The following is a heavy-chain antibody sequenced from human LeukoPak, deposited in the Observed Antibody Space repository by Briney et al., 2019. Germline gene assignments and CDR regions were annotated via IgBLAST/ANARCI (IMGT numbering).Heavy chain of an antibody. J-gene: IGHJ4*02. Sequence: PSXTLSLTCAVYGGSFSGYYWSWIRQPPGKGLEWIGEINHSGRTNYNPSLKRRVNISVDTSKNQFSLKLSSVTAADTAVYYRARGGLSYDYVWGSYRPTLFDYWGQGTLVTVSS. D-gene: IGHD3-16*02. CDR3: ARGGLSYDYVWGSYRPTLFDY. CDR2: INHSGRT. V-gene: IGHV4-34*01. CDR1: GGSFSGYY.